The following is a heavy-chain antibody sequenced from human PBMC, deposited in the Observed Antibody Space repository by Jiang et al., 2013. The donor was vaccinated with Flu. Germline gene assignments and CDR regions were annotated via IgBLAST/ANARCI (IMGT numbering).Heavy chain of an antibody. CDR1: GYSFTSYW. CDR2: IYPGDSDT. D-gene: IGHD3-9*01. J-gene: IGHJ4*02. V-gene: IGHV5-51*01. CDR3: ARPQYYDILTGAPSGFDY. Sequence: GAEVKKPGESLKISCKGSGYSFTSYWIGWVRQMPGKGLEWMGIIYPGDSDTRYSPSFQGQVTISADKSISTAYLQWSSLKASDTAMYYCARPQYYDILTGAPSGFDYWGQGTLVTVSS.